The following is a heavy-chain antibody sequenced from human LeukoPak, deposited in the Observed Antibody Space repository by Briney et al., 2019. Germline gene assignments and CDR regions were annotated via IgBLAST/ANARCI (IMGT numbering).Heavy chain of an antibody. J-gene: IGHJ4*02. CDR3: ARHIEMATLGY. Sequence: PSETLSLTRTVSGGSISSYYWSWIRQPPGKGLEWIGYIYYSGSTNYNPSLKSRVTISVDTSKNQFSLKLSSVTAADTAVYYCARHIEMATLGYWGQGTLVTVSS. CDR2: IYYSGST. CDR1: GGSISSYY. V-gene: IGHV4-59*08. D-gene: IGHD5-24*01.